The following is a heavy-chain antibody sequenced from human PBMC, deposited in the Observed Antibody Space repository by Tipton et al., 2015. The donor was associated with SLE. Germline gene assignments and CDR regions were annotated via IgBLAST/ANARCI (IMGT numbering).Heavy chain of an antibody. CDR2: IYTSGST. Sequence: TLSPTCTVSGGSISSGSYYWSWIRQPAGKGLEWIGRIYTSGSTNYNPSLKSRVTISVDTSKNQFSLKLSSVTAADTAVYYCARAISMDVWGQGTTVTVSS. V-gene: IGHV4-61*02. J-gene: IGHJ6*02. CDR1: GGSISSGSYY. CDR3: ARAISMDV.